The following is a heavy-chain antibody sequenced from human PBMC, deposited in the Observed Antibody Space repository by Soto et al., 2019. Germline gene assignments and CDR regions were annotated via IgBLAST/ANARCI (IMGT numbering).Heavy chain of an antibody. V-gene: IGHV1-18*01. CDR2: ISAYNGNT. D-gene: IGHD6-19*01. Sequence: ASVKVSCKASGYTFTSYGSSWVRQAPGQGLEWMGWISAYNGNTNYAQKLQGRVTMTTDTSTSTVYMELRSLRSDDTAVYYFASAGSGWYEFYAFDIWGQGTMVTVSS. CDR1: GYTFTSYG. J-gene: IGHJ3*02. CDR3: ASAGSGWYEFYAFDI.